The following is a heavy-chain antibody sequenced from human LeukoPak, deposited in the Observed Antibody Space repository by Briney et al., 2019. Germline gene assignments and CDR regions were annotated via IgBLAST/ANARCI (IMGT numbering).Heavy chain of an antibody. Sequence: SETLSLTCSVSGASISSTTYYWGWIRQPPGKGLEWIGSFYFGGDTYYNPSLRSRVTISVDTSKNQFSLKLSSVTAADTAVYYCARQEGGAAAYWFDPWGQGTLVTVSS. D-gene: IGHD6-13*01. CDR2: FYFGGDT. CDR1: GASISSTTYY. V-gene: IGHV4-39*01. J-gene: IGHJ5*02. CDR3: ARQEGGAAAYWFDP.